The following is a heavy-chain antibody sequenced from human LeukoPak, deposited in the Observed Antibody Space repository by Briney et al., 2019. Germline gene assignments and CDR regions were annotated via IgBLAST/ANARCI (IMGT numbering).Heavy chain of an antibody. Sequence: GESLKISCKGSGYSFTSYWIGWVSQMPGKGLEWMGIIYPGDSDTRYSPSFQGQVTISADKSISTAYLQWSSLKASDTAMYYCARLVRSWGSGSYHYYGMDVWGKGTTVTVSS. CDR1: GYSFTSYW. D-gene: IGHD3-10*01. J-gene: IGHJ6*04. CDR2: IYPGDSDT. V-gene: IGHV5-51*01. CDR3: ARLVRSWGSGSYHYYGMDV.